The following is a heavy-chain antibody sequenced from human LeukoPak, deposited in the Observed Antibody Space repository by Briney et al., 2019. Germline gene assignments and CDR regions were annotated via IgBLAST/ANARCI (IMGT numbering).Heavy chain of an antibody. V-gene: IGHV3-20*04. D-gene: IGHD3-10*01. CDR3: ARTYGSGSYYNSGRYYYYYMDV. J-gene: IGHJ6*03. CDR1: GFTFDDYG. Sequence: GGSLRLSCAASGFTFDDYGMSWVRQAPGKGLEWVSGINWNGGSTGYADSVKGRFTISRDNAKNSLYLQMNSLRAEDTALCYCARTYGSGSYYNSGRYYYYYMDVWGKGTTVTVSS. CDR2: INWNGGST.